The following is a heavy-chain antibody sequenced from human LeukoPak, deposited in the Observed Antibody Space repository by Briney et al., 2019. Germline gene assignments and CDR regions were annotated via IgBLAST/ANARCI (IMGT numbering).Heavy chain of an antibody. J-gene: IGHJ4*02. CDR3: ARHENDIFDY. CDR2: IYYSGST. V-gene: IGHV4-59*08. D-gene: IGHD3-9*01. CDR1: GGSISSYY. Sequence: SETLSLTCTVSGGSISSYYSSWIRQPPGKGLEWIGYIYYSGSTNYNPSLKSRVTISVDTSKNQFSLKLSSVTAADTAVYYCARHENDIFDYWGQGTLVTVSS.